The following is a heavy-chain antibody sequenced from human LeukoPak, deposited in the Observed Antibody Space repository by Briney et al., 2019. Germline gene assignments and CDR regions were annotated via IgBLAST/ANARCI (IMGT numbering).Heavy chain of an antibody. J-gene: IGHJ4*02. Sequence: GGSLRLSCAASGFTFSNFGMHWVRQAPGKGLEWVAIIWYDGSNKYYADSVKGRFTISRDNSKNTVRLQMNSLRAEDTAVYYCARDHNWNSLDYWGQGTLVTVSS. CDR2: IWYDGSNK. CDR3: ARDHNWNSLDY. D-gene: IGHD1-1*01. V-gene: IGHV3-33*01. CDR1: GFTFSNFG.